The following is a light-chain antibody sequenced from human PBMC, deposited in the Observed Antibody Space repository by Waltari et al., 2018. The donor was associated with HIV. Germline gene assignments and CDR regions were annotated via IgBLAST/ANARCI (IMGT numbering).Light chain of an antibody. V-gene: IGLV1-44*01. CDR2: SNN. CDR3: AAWDDSLNGLYV. Sequence: QSVLTQPPSASGTPGQRVTISCSGSSSNIGSKSVNWYQQLPATAPKLLIYSNNQRPSGVPDRFSGSKSGTSASLAISGLQSDDEADYYCAAWDDSLNGLYVFGTGTTVTVL. CDR1: SSNIGSKS. J-gene: IGLJ1*01.